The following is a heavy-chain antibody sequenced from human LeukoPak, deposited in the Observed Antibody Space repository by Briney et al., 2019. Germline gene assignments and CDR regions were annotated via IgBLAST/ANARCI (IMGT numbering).Heavy chain of an antibody. CDR3: AKGCGRYYYDSSGYYCPFDI. Sequence: GGSLRLSCAASGFTFSSYSMNWVRQAPGKGLEWVSSISSSSNYIYYADSVKGRFTISRDNAKNSLYLQMNSLRAEDTAVYYCAKGCGRYYYDSSGYYCPFDIWGQGTMVTVSS. CDR2: ISSSSNYI. J-gene: IGHJ3*02. D-gene: IGHD3-22*01. CDR1: GFTFSSYS. V-gene: IGHV3-21*04.